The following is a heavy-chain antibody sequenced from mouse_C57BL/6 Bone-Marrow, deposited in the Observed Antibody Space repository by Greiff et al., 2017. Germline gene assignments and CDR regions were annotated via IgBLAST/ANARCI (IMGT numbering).Heavy chain of an antibody. CDR2: ISSGGSYT. J-gene: IGHJ3*01. CDR3: ARHDGNRGFAY. Sequence: EVMLVESGGDLVKPGGSLKLSCAASGFTFSSYGMSWVRQTPDKRLELVATISSGGSYTYYPDSVKGRFTISRDNAKNTLYMQMSSLKSEDTAMYYCARHDGNRGFAYWGQGTLVTVSA. D-gene: IGHD2-1*01. CDR1: GFTFSSYG. V-gene: IGHV5-6*02.